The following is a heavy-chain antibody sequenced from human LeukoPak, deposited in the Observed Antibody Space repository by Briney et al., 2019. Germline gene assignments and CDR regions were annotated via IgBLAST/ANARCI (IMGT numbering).Heavy chain of an antibody. CDR3: AKGMYYENTDSFDY. Sequence: GGSLRLSCAASGFTFSSHAMSWVRQAPGKGLEWVSAVSGPGASTYYADPVKGRFTISRDNSKNTLYLQMNGLRAEDTAIYYCAKGMYYENTDSFDYWGQGTLVTVSS. CDR2: VSGPGAST. D-gene: IGHD3-22*01. CDR1: GFTFSSHA. V-gene: IGHV3-23*01. J-gene: IGHJ4*02.